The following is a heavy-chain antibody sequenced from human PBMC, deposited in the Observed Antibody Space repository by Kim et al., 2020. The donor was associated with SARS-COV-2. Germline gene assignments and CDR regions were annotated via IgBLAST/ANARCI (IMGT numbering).Heavy chain of an antibody. CDR2: INPSGGST. D-gene: IGHD3-10*01. Sequence: ASVKVSCKASGYTFTSYYMHWVRQAPGQGLEWMGIINPSGGSTSYAQKFQGRVTMTRDTSTSTVYMELSSLRSEDTAVYYCARPLSGVYYYYGMDVWGQGTTVTVSS. V-gene: IGHV1-46*01. CDR3: ARPLSGVYYYYGMDV. CDR1: GYTFTSYY. J-gene: IGHJ6*02.